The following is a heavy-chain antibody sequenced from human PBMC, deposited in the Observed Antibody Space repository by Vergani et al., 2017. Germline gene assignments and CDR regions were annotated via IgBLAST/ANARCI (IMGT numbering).Heavy chain of an antibody. CDR3: AKGTAVAHQHIEY. CDR1: GFTFIMHA. V-gene: IGHV3-23*04. CDR2: LSASDRRT. D-gene: IGHD1-7*01. J-gene: IGHJ4*02. Sequence: EVQMVESGGGLVKPGGSLRLSCAASGFTFIMHAMSWVRQAPGKGLEWVSTLSASDRRTHYADSVKGRFTISRDNSKNMLYLQMNSLRDEDTAIYYCAKGTAVAHQHIEYWGQGTLVTVSS.